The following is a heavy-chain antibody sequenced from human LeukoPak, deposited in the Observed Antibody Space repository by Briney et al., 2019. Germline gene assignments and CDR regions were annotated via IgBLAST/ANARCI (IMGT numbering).Heavy chain of an antibody. CDR3: ARGGGRTMVRGVLNWFDP. V-gene: IGHV5-51*01. CDR2: IYPGDSDT. Sequence: GESLKISCKGSGYSFTSYWIGWVRQMPGKGLEWMGIIYPGDSDTRYSPSFQGQVTISADKSISTAYLQWSSLKASDTAMYYCARGGGRTMVRGVLNWFDPWGQGTLVTVSS. CDR1: GYSFTSYW. D-gene: IGHD3-10*01. J-gene: IGHJ5*02.